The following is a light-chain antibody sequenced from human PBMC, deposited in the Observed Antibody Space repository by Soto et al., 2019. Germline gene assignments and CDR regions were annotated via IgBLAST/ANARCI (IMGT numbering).Light chain of an antibody. Sequence: DVVMTQSPLSLPVTLGQPASISCRSSQSLIHSDGNTYLNWFQQRPGQSPRRLIYEVSDRDSGVPDRFSGSGSGTEFTLKSSRVEAEDVGVYYCMQGTHWPWTFGQGTEVEIK. V-gene: IGKV2-30*02. CDR1: QSLIHSDGNTY. CDR2: EVS. J-gene: IGKJ1*01. CDR3: MQGTHWPWT.